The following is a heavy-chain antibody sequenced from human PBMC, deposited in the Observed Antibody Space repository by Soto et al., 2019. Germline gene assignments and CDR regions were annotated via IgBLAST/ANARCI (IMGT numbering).Heavy chain of an antibody. J-gene: IGHJ4*02. CDR3: ARGGTGSIDY. D-gene: IGHD1-26*01. CDR1: GDSISSTNW. CDR2: IYHSGST. V-gene: IGHV4-4*02. Sequence: SETLSLTCTVSGDSISSTNWWTWVRQPPGKGLDWIGEIYHSGSTNYNPSLKSRVTISVDKSKNQFSLELSSVTAADTAVYYCARGGTGSIDYWGQGTLVTVSS.